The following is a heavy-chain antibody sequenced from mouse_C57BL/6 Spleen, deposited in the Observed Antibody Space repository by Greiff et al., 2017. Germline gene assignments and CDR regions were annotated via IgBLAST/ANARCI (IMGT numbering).Heavy chain of an antibody. CDR3: AHYCGSSYEYYFDY. V-gene: IGHV1-64*01. J-gene: IGHJ2*01. CDR2: IHPNSGST. D-gene: IGHD1-1*01. Sequence: QVQLQQPGAELVKPGASVKLSCKASGYTFTSYWMHWVKQRPGQGLEWIGMIHPNSGSTNYNEKFKSKATLTVDKSSSTAYMQLSSLTSEDSAVYYCAHYCGSSYEYYFDYWGQGTTLTVSS. CDR1: GYTFTSYW.